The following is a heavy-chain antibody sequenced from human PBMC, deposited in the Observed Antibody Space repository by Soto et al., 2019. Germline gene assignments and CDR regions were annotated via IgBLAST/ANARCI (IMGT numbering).Heavy chain of an antibody. Sequence: QVQLVESGGGVVQPGRSLRLSCAASGFTFSSYGMHWVRQAPGKGLEWVAVISYDGSNKYYADSVKGRFTISRDNSKNTLYLQMNSLRAEDTAVYYCAKDRNCGGDCYPPYYYYGMDVWGKGTTVTVSS. CDR3: AKDRNCGGDCYPPYYYYGMDV. CDR1: GFTFSSYG. D-gene: IGHD2-21*02. V-gene: IGHV3-30*18. CDR2: ISYDGSNK. J-gene: IGHJ6*04.